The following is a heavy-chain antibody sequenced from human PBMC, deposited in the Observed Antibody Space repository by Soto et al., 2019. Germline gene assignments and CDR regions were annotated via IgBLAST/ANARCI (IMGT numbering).Heavy chain of an antibody. CDR3: ARQPAAYYYDSSGYYHDY. D-gene: IGHD3-22*01. CDR2: ISGSGGST. J-gene: IGHJ4*02. Sequence: ESGGGLVQPGGSLRLSCAASGFTFSSYAMSWVRQAPGKGLEWVSAISGSGGSTYYADSVKGRFTISRDNSKNTLYLQMNSLRAEDTAVYYCARQPAAYYYDSSGYYHDYWGQGTLVTVSS. CDR1: GFTFSSYA. V-gene: IGHV3-23*01.